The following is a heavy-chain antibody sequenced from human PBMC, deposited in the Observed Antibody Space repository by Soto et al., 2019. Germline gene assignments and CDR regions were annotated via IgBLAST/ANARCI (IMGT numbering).Heavy chain of an antibody. CDR2: KHTSGTT. CDR1: GGSISVYY. J-gene: IGHJ6*02. CDR3: ARGGEFYVLDV. Sequence: PSETLALTCTVSGGSISVYYWTWIRQPAGKGLEWIGRKHTSGTTNYNPSLKSRVTMSIDTSTNQFSLNLSSVTAADTAVYYCARGGEFYVLDVWGQGTTVTVSS. V-gene: IGHV4-4*07. D-gene: IGHD3-16*01.